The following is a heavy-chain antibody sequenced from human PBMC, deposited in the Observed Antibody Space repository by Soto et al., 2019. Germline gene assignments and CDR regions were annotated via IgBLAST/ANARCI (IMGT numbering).Heavy chain of an antibody. CDR3: AKLSTVTTDYYYYGMDV. D-gene: IGHD4-17*01. V-gene: IGHV3-23*01. CDR2: ISGSGGST. CDR1: GFTFSSYA. Sequence: GGSLRLSCAASGFTFSSYAMSWVRQAPGKGLEWVSAISGSGGSTYYADSVKGRFTISRDNSKNTLYLQMNSLRAEGTAVYYCAKLSTVTTDYYYYGMDVWGQGTTVTVSS. J-gene: IGHJ6*01.